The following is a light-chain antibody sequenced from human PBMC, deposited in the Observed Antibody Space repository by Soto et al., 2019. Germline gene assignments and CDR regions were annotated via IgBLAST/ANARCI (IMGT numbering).Light chain of an antibody. V-gene: IGLV1-44*01. Sequence: SLLKQPPSSSRAPGQRVTLSCSGSSSNIGSKTVNWYQQLPGTAPKLLIYSNYQRPSGVPDRFSGSKSGTSASLAISGLQYDDEADYYCSAWDASMNGYVFGTGTKVNV. CDR3: SAWDASMNGYV. CDR1: SSNIGSKT. J-gene: IGLJ1*01. CDR2: SNY.